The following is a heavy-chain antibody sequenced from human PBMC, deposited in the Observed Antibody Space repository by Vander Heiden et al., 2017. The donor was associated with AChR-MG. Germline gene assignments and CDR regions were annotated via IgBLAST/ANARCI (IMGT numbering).Heavy chain of an antibody. J-gene: IGHJ4*02. CDR1: GFTFSGYG. CDR3: AKDRSIAAAGTWSDY. V-gene: IGHV3-23*01. D-gene: IGHD6-13*01. CDR2: ISGSGGST. Sequence: EVQLLESGGGVVQPGGSLRLSCAAPGFTFSGYGMSWVRQAAGKGLEWVSAISGSGGSTYYADSVKGRFTISRDNSKNTLYLQMNSLRAEDTAVYYCAKDRSIAAAGTWSDYWGQGTLVTVSS.